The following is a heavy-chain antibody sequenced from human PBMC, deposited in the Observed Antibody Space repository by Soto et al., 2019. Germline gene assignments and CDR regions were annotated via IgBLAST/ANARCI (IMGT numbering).Heavy chain of an antibody. J-gene: IGHJ4*02. CDR1: GYTFTSYY. CDR3: ARDHRSTAEYSSSSFYFDY. CDR2: INPSGGST. Sequence: SVKVSCKASGYTFTSYYMHWVRQAPGQGLEWMGIINPSGGSTSYAQKFQGRVTMTRDTSTSTVYMELSSLRSEDTAVYYCARDHRSTAEYSSSSFYFDYWGQGTLVTVSS. D-gene: IGHD6-6*01. V-gene: IGHV1-46*01.